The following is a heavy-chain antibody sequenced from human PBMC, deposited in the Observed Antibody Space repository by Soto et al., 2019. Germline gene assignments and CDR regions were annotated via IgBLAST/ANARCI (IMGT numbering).Heavy chain of an antibody. V-gene: IGHV1-69*02. J-gene: IGHJ4*02. D-gene: IGHD3-10*01. CDR1: GGTFSSYT. Sequence: QVQLVQSGAEVKKPGSSVKVSCKASGGTFSSYTISWVRQAPGQGLEWMGRIIPFIGIANYAQKFQGRVTITADKSTSTAYMELSSLRSEDTAVYYCARDKYGSGSYSPDYWGQGTLVTVSS. CDR2: IIPFIGIA. CDR3: ARDKYGSGSYSPDY.